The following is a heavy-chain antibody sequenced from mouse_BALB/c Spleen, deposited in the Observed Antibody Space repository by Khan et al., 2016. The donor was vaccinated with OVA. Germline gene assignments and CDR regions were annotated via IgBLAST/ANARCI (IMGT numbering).Heavy chain of an antibody. CDR2: INTYTGEP. CDR3: ATTVVDYYAMDY. CDR1: GYTFTNYG. Sequence: QIQLVQSGPELKKPGETVKISCKASGYTFTNYGMNWVKQAPGKGLKWMGWINTYTGEPTYADDFKGRFAFSLETSASTAYLQINNLKKEDMATYFCATTVVDYYAMDYWGQGTSVTVSS. D-gene: IGHD1-1*01. J-gene: IGHJ4*01. V-gene: IGHV9-1*02.